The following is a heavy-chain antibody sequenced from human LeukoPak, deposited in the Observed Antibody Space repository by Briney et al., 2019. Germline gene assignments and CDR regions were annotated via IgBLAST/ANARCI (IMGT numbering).Heavy chain of an antibody. CDR3: ARDLDSSSWHDY. V-gene: IGHV1-46*01. CDR1: GYTFTSYY. Sequence: VASVKVSCKASGYTFTSYYMHWVRQAPGQGLERMGIINPSGGSTSYAQKVQGRVSMTTDTSTSTAYMELRSLRSDDTAVYYCARDLDSSSWHDYWGQGTLVTVSS. J-gene: IGHJ4*02. CDR2: INPSGGST. D-gene: IGHD6-13*01.